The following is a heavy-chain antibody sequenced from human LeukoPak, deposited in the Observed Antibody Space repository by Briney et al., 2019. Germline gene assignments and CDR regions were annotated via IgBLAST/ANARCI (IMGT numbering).Heavy chain of an antibody. CDR3: ARVLNSLDY. V-gene: IGHV4-59*01. J-gene: IGHJ4*02. CDR1: GASISSYY. D-gene: IGHD2-8*01. CDR2: IYYSGST. Sequence: SSETLSLTCTVSGASISSYYWSWIRQPPGKGLEWIGYIYYSGSTNYNPSLKSRVTISVAPSKNQFSLKLSSVTAADTAVYYCARVLNSLDYWGQGTLVTVSS.